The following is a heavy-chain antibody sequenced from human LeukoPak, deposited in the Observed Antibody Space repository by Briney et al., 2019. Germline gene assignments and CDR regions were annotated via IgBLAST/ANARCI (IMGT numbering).Heavy chain of an antibody. Sequence: ASVRVSCKASGYTFTGYYMHWVRQAPGQGLEWMGRINPNSGGTNYAQKFQGRVTMTRDTSIGTAYMELSRLRSDDTAVYYCASQIAVAGIFDYWGQGTLVTVSS. CDR3: ASQIAVAGIFDY. D-gene: IGHD6-19*01. CDR1: GYTFTGYY. CDR2: INPNSGGT. V-gene: IGHV1-2*06. J-gene: IGHJ4*02.